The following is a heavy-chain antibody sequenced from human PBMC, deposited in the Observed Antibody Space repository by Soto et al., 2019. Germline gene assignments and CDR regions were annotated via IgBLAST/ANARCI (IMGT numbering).Heavy chain of an antibody. CDR2: IIPNSGGT. Sequence: QVQLVQSGAEVKKPGSSVKVSCKASGGTFSSYAISWVRQAPGQGLEWMGGIIPNSGGTNYAQKFQGRVTMTRDTSISTAYMELSRLRSDDTAVYYCARVKVASFYYYYGMDVWGQGTTVTVSS. J-gene: IGHJ6*02. D-gene: IGHD5-12*01. CDR1: GGTFSSYA. V-gene: IGHV1-2*02. CDR3: ARVKVASFYYYYGMDV.